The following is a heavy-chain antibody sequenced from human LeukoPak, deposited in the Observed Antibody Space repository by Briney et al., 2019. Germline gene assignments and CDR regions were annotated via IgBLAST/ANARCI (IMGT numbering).Heavy chain of an antibody. D-gene: IGHD3-10*01. CDR2: ISYTGGNE. Sequence: GGSLRLSCAASGFTFSTYGMHWVRQAPGKGLEWVALISYTGGNEYYADSVKGRLTISRDNSYNTLYLQVNSLRAEDTAVYYCARDYYVSGDYWGQGTLVTVSS. CDR3: ARDYYVSGDY. CDR1: GFTFSTYG. J-gene: IGHJ4*02. V-gene: IGHV3-30*03.